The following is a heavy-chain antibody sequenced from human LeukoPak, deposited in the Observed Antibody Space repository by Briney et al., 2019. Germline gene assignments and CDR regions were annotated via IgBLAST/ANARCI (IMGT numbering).Heavy chain of an antibody. J-gene: IGHJ4*02. CDR1: GFTFSSYG. CDR3: AKDLRYCTNGVCYRFDY. CDR2: ISYDGSNK. D-gene: IGHD2-8*01. V-gene: IGHV3-30*18. Sequence: TGGSLRLSCAASGFTFSSYGMHWVRQAPGKGLEWVAVISYDGSNKYYADSVEGRFTISRDNSKNTLYLQMNSLRAEDTAVYYCAKDLRYCTNGVCYRFDYWGQGTLVTVSS.